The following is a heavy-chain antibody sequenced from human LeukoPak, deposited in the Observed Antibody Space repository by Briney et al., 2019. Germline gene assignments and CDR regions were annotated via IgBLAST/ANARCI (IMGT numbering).Heavy chain of an antibody. CDR2: INAGNGNT. CDR1: GYTFTSHA. Sequence: ASVKVSCKASGYTFTSHAMHWVRQAPGQRLEWMGWINAGNGNTKYSQKFQGRVTITRDTSASTAYMELSSLRSEDTAVYYCARDPNPDYSNYYFDYWGQGTLVTVSS. D-gene: IGHD4-11*01. V-gene: IGHV1-3*01. J-gene: IGHJ4*02. CDR3: ARDPNPDYSNYYFDY.